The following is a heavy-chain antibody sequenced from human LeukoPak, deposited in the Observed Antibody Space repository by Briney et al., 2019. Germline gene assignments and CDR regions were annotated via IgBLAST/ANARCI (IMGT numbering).Heavy chain of an antibody. J-gene: IGHJ4*02. D-gene: IGHD3-22*01. CDR3: ARLGYDSSGYYFPRHYYFDY. V-gene: IGHV4-59*08. CDR2: IYYSGST. CDR1: GGSISSYY. Sequence: SETLSLTCTVSGGSISSYYWSWIRQPPGKGLEWIGYIYYSGSTNYNPSLKSRVTISVDTSKNQFSLKLSSVTAADTAVYYCARLGYDSSGYYFPRHYYFDYWGQGTLVTVSS.